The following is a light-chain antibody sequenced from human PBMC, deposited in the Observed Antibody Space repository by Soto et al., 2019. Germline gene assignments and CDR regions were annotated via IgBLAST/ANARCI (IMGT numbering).Light chain of an antibody. CDR1: SSDVGRYNY. CDR3: SSYTTTYSVV. Sequence: QSALTQPASVSGSPGQSITISCTRTSSDVGRYNYISWYQQHPGKVPKLMISEVSKRPSGVSNRFSGSKSGNTASLTISGLQAEDEADYYCSSYTTTYSVVFGAGTKLTVL. CDR2: EVS. V-gene: IGLV2-14*01. J-gene: IGLJ3*02.